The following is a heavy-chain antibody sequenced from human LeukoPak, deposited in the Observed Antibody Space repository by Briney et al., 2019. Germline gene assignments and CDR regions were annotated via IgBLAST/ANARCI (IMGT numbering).Heavy chain of an antibody. Sequence: TGGSLRLSCAASGLTFSSYAMSWVRQAPGKGLEWVSAVSGSGGATYYSGSVKGRFAISRDNSKNTLYLQMNSLRAEDTAVYYCAKYRGYNYDYAIDYWGQGTLVTVSS. CDR3: AKYRGYNYDYAIDY. J-gene: IGHJ4*02. CDR1: GLTFSSYA. V-gene: IGHV3-23*01. CDR2: VSGSGGAT. D-gene: IGHD5-18*01.